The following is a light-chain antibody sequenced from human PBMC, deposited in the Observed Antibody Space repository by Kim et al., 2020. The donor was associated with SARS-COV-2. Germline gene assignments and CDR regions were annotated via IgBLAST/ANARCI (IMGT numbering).Light chain of an antibody. J-gene: IGKJ5*01. CDR3: LQHCSSPMT. V-gene: IGKV1-17*01. CDR1: QYIRNY. Sequence: ASFGDRVNITCRASQYIRNYLDWYQQKPGRAPKRLIYGASSLQSGVPSRFSGSGSGTEFTLTISSVQPEDFATYFCLQHCSSPMTFGQGTPLDIK. CDR2: GAS.